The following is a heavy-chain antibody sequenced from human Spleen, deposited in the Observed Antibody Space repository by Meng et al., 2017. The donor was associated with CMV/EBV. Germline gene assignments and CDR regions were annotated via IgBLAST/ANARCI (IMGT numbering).Heavy chain of an antibody. CDR2: IYNNGAS. Sequence: SETLSLTCTVSGDSISSGIFYWSWIRQHPEKGLEWIGYIYNNGASYYNPSLKSRVAISVDTSNNQFSLKLSSMTAADTAVYYCARGSGYDLLSPFADYWGQRNLVTVSS. CDR3: ARGSGYDLLSPFADY. V-gene: IGHV4-31*03. D-gene: IGHD5-12*01. CDR1: GDSISSGIFY. J-gene: IGHJ4*02.